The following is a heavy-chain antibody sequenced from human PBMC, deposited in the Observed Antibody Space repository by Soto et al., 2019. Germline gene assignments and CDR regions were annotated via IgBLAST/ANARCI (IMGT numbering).Heavy chain of an antibody. D-gene: IGHD2-21*02. CDR1: GFTFSSYA. J-gene: IGHJ4*02. CDR2: ISGSGGST. Sequence: GSLRLSCAASGFTFSSYAMSWVRQAPGKGLEWVSAISGSGGSTYYADSVKGRFTISRDNSKNTLYLQMNSLRAEDTAVYYCAKTQAYCGGDCYTSFDYWGQGTLVTVSS. V-gene: IGHV3-23*01. CDR3: AKTQAYCGGDCYTSFDY.